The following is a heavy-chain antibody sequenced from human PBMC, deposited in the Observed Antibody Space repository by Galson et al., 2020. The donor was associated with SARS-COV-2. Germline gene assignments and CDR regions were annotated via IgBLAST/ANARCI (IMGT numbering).Heavy chain of an antibody. D-gene: IGHD2-21*01. J-gene: IGHJ6*04. V-gene: IGHV3-66*02. CDR1: GFTVTNNY. Sequence: QLGESLKISCAASGFTVTNNYITWVRQAPGKGLEWVSVIFDDGDTLYADSVRGRFTISRDSSKNTVYLQMNSLRADGPALYYCATQTVPDFFFYFLGVWGKGTTVTISS. CDR3: ATQTVPDFFFYFLGV. CDR2: IFDDGDT.